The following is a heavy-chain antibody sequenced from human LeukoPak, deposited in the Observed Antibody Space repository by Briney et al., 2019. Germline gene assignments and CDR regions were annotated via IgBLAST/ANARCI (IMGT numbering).Heavy chain of an antibody. J-gene: IGHJ3*02. V-gene: IGHV3-30-3*01. CDR3: ARGSGVDAFDI. Sequence: PGGSLRLSCAASGFTFSSYAMHWVRQAPGKGLEWVAVISYDGSNKYYADSVKGRFTISRDNSRNTLYLQMNSLRAEDTAVYYCARGSGVDAFDIWGQGTMVTVSS. CDR1: GFTFSSYA. CDR2: ISYDGSNK. D-gene: IGHD3-10*01.